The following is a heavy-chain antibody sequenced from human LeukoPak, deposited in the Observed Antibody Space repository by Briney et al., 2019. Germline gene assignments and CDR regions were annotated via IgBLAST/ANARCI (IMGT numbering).Heavy chain of an antibody. J-gene: IGHJ3*02. CDR2: TYYRSKWFI. CDR3: ARDKVLNGFDI. V-gene: IGHV6-1*01. D-gene: IGHD2-8*02. Sequence: SQTLSLTCAISGDSVSSNTGIWNWVRQSPSRGLEWLGRTYYRSKWFIDYALSVKGRMTINPDTSKNQFSLQLNSVTPGDTAVYYCARDKVLNGFDIWGQGTMVTVSS. CDR1: GDSVSSNTGI.